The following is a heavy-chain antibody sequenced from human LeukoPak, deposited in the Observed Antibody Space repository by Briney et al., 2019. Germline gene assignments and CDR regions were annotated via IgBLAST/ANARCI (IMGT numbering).Heavy chain of an antibody. V-gene: IGHV3-23*01. Sequence: GGSLRPSCAVSGFTFSSYAMTWVRQAPGKGLEWVSTIRSGAYTYYADSVKGRLSISRDNSKNTLYLEMNSLRGEDAAVYYCARISVVSRSGPLDYWGQGTLVTVSS. CDR2: IRSGAYT. J-gene: IGHJ4*02. CDR3: ARISVVSRSGPLDY. D-gene: IGHD3-10*01. CDR1: GFTFSSYA.